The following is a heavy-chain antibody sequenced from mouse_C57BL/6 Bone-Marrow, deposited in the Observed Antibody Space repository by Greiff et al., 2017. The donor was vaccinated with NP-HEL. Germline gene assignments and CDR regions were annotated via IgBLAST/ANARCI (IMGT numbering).Heavy chain of an antibody. J-gene: IGHJ3*01. D-gene: IGHD1-1*02. CDR1: GFTFSSYA. CDR2: LSDGGSYT. V-gene: IGHV5-4*01. CDR3: AREDYGWFAY. Sequence: DVHLVESGGGLVKPGGSLKLSCAASGFTFSSYAMSWVRQTPEKRLEWVATLSDGGSYTYYPDNVKGRFTISRDNAKNNLYLQMSHLKSEDTAMYYCAREDYGWFAYWGQGTLVTVSA.